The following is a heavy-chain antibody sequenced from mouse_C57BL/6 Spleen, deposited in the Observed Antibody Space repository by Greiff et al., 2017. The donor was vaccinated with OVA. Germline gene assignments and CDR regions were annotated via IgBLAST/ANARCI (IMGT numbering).Heavy chain of an antibody. Sequence: VQLKESGPELVKPGASVKISCKASGYSFTDYNMNWVKQSNGKSLEWIGVINPNYGTTSYNQKFKGKATLTVDQSSSTAYMQLNSLTSEDSAVYYCASAYYSNSSFLYWGQGTLVTVSA. CDR2: INPNYGTT. V-gene: IGHV1-39*01. CDR1: GYSFTDYN. CDR3: ASAYYSNSSFLY. J-gene: IGHJ3*01. D-gene: IGHD2-5*01.